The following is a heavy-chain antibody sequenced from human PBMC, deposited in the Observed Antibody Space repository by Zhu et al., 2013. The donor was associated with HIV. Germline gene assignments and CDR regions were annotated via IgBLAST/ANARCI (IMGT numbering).Heavy chain of an antibody. CDR1: GYTFTGYY. CDR3: ARDQGGDWNAGGMDV. J-gene: IGHJ6*02. CDR2: INPNSGGT. V-gene: IGHV1-2*02. Sequence: QVQLVQSGAEVKKPGASVKVSCKASGYTFTGYYMHWVRQAPGQGLEWMGWINPNSGGTNYAQKFQGRVTMTRDTSISTAYMELSRLRSDDTAVYYCARDQGGDWNAGGMDVWGQGTTVTVSS. D-gene: IGHD1-1*01.